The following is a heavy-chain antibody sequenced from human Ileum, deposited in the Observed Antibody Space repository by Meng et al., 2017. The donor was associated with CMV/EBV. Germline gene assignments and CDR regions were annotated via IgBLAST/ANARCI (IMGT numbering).Heavy chain of an antibody. CDR2: IYYSGST. CDR3: ARVWSYSSSWYYGMDV. J-gene: IGHJ6*02. CDR1: GGSISSSSYY. V-gene: IGHV4-39*07. Sequence: SETLSLTCTVSGGSISSSSYYWGWIRQPPGKGLEWIGSIYYSGSTYYNPSLKSRVTISVDTSKNQFSLKLSSVTAADTAVYYCARVWSYSSSWYYGMDVWGQGTTVTVSS. D-gene: IGHD6-13*01.